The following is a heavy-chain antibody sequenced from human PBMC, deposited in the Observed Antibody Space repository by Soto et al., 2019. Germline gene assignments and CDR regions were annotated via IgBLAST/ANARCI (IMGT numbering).Heavy chain of an antibody. V-gene: IGHV3-23*01. CDR2: ISGSGGST. D-gene: IGHD3-10*01. Sequence: GGSLRLSCAASGFTFSNYAMSWVRQAPGKGLEWVSAISGSGGSTYYADSVKGRFTISRDNSKNTLYLQMNSLRAEDTAVYYCAKDQVLLWFGELFGYFDYWGQGTLVTVSS. CDR1: GFTFSNYA. CDR3: AKDQVLLWFGELFGYFDY. J-gene: IGHJ4*02.